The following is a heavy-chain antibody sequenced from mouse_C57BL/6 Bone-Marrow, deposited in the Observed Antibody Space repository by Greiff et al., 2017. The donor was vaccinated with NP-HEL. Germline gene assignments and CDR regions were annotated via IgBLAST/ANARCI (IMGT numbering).Heavy chain of an antibody. CDR3: VRQSFYYDYDGYAMDY. CDR2: IRSKSNNYAT. D-gene: IGHD2-4*01. J-gene: IGHJ4*01. Sequence: EVQLVESGGGLVQPKGSLKLSCAASGFSFNTYAMNWVRQAPGKGLEWVARIRSKSNNYATYYADSVKDRFTISRDDSESMLYLQMNNLKTEDTAMYYCVRQSFYYDYDGYAMDYWGQGTSVTVSS. CDR1: GFSFNTYA. V-gene: IGHV10-1*01.